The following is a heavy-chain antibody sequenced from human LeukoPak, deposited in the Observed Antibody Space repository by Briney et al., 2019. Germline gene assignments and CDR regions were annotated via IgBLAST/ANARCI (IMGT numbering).Heavy chain of an antibody. CDR2: VYCVDVK. V-gene: IGHV2-5*02. J-gene: IGHJ4*02. Sequence: SGPPLVKPTQILTLTCTFSGLSLRTSAVGVGWIRQPQGKPLEWLALVYCVDVKRYSPSLKGRPNITKYTTKNQVVRTMTNMDPVDTATYYCAHSGSGHLLDYWGQGTLVTVSS. CDR1: GLSLRTSAVG. CDR3: AHSGSGHLLDY. D-gene: IGHD6-19*01.